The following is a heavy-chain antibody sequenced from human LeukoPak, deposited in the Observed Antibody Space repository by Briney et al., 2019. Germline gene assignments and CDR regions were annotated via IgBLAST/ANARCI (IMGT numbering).Heavy chain of an antibody. J-gene: IGHJ4*02. CDR3: EKDAIYGDGYWEFDY. CDR2: VLSGGGST. Sequence: GGSLRLSCEGSGFNFGGYSMSWVRQAPGKGLEWVSGVLSGGGSTYYADAVKGRFTISRDNSRSTLYLQMNSLRAEDTAVYYCEKDAIYGDGYWEFDYWGQGTLVTVSS. V-gene: IGHV3-23*01. D-gene: IGHD2-21*01. CDR1: GFNFGGYS.